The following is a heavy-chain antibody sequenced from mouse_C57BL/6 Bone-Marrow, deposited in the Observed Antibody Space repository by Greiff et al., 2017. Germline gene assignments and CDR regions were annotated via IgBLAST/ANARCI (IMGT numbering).Heavy chain of an antibody. CDR3: ARGNIDYYASSFYYFDY. J-gene: IGHJ2*01. V-gene: IGHV1-82*01. CDR1: GYAFSSSW. D-gene: IGHD1-1*01. Sequence: QVQLKQSGPELVKPGASVKISCKASGYAFSSSWMNWVKQRPGKGLEWIGRIYPGDGDTNYNGKFKGKATLTADKSSSTAYMQLSSLTSEDSAVYFCARGNIDYYASSFYYFDYWGQGTTLTVSS. CDR2: IYPGDGDT.